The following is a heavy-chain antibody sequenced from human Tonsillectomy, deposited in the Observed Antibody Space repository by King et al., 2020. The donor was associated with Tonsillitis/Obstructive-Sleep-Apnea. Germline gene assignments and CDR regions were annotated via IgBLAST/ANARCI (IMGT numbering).Heavy chain of an antibody. J-gene: IGHJ3*02. D-gene: IGHD4-23*01. V-gene: IGHV3-23*04. CDR3: AKVERTTTVVTRGNPTEDAFEI. CDR2: VSGSGTST. Sequence: VQLVESGGGLVQPGGSLRLSCGVSGFTFSSYAMSWVRQPPGEGLEWVSGVSGSGTSTYYADSVKGRFTISRDNSKNTLYLQMRSLRAEDTAVYYCAKVERTTTVVTRGNPTEDAFEIWGQGKRVTVSS. CDR1: GFTFSSYA.